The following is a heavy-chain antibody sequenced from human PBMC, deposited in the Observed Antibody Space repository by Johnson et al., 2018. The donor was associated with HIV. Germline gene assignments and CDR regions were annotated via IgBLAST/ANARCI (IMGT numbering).Heavy chain of an antibody. V-gene: IGHV3-30*18. CDR1: GFTFSSYG. D-gene: IGHD4-23*01. CDR3: AKEAYGCNSPHAFDI. Sequence: QVQLVESGGGVVQPGRSLRLSCAASGFTFSSYGMHWVRQAPGKGLERVAVISYDGSNKYYGHSVKGRFTISRDNSKNTLYLQMNSLRAEDTAVYYCAKEAYGCNSPHAFDIWGQGTMVTVSS. CDR2: ISYDGSNK. J-gene: IGHJ3*02.